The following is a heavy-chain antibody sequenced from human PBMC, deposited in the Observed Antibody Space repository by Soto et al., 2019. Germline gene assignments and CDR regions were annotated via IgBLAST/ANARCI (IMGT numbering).Heavy chain of an antibody. D-gene: IGHD6-19*01. CDR1: GFTFGSYW. CDR2: INSDGSSI. J-gene: IGHJ4*02. V-gene: IGHV3-74*01. Sequence: GGSLRLSCAASGFTFGSYWMHWVRQAPGKGQVWVSRINSDGSSISYADSVKGRFTISRDNAKNTLYLQMNSLRVEDTAVYYCAIETGYSSGWRQDYWGQGTLVPVSS. CDR3: AIETGYSSGWRQDY.